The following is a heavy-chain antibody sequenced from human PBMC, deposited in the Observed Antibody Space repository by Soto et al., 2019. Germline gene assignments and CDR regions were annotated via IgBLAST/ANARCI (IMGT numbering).Heavy chain of an antibody. CDR2: INAGNGNT. D-gene: IGHD3-3*01. CDR3: ARDPSRDFWSGYYPQEPYYYYGMDV. Sequence: RASVKVSCKASGYTFTSYAMHWVRQAPGQRLEWMGWINAGNGNTKYSQKFQGRVTITRDTSASTAYMELSSLRSEDTAVYYCARDPSRDFWSGYYPQEPYYYYGMDVWGQGTTVTVSS. V-gene: IGHV1-3*01. CDR1: GYTFTSYA. J-gene: IGHJ6*02.